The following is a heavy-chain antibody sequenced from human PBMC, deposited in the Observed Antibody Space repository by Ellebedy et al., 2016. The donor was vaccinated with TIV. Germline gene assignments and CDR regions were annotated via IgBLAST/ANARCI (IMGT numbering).Heavy chain of an antibody. D-gene: IGHD5-18*01. Sequence: PGGSLRLSCAASGFTFSRYAIGWVRQAPGKGLEWVSGIVGSGAQKYADSVKGRFTISRDNSKSMVHLQMNSLRPEDTAVYYCAKDRTSGDGYWVFDQWGQGTLVTVSS. V-gene: IGHV3-23*01. CDR1: GFTFSRYA. CDR3: AKDRTSGDGYWVFDQ. J-gene: IGHJ4*02. CDR2: IVGSGA.